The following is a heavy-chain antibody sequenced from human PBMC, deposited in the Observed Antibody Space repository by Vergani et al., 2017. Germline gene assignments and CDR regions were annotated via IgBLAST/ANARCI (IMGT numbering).Heavy chain of an antibody. D-gene: IGHD3-10*01. CDR3: ARDRLDGSGQGNLNWFDP. CDR2: IYHSGST. V-gene: IGHV4-4*02. CDR1: GGSISSSNW. Sequence: QVQLQESGPGLVKPSGTLSLTCAVSGGSISSSNWWSWVRQPPGKGLEWIGEIYHSGSTNYNPSLKSRVTISVDKSKNQFSLKLSSVTAADTAVYYCARDRLDGSGQGNLNWFDPWGQGTLVTVSS. J-gene: IGHJ5*02.